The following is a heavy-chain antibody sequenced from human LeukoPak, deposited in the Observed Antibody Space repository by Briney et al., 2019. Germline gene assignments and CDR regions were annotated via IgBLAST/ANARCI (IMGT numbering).Heavy chain of an antibody. Sequence: SETLSLTCTVSGGSVSSGSYYWSWIRQPPGKGLEWIGYIYYSGSTNYNPSLKSRVTISVDTSKNQFSLKLSSVTAADTAVYYCARNRRGDYYYGMDVWGKGTTVTVS. CDR2: IYYSGST. D-gene: IGHD1-14*01. CDR1: GGSVSSGSYY. V-gene: IGHV4-61*01. CDR3: ARNRRGDYYYGMDV. J-gene: IGHJ6*04.